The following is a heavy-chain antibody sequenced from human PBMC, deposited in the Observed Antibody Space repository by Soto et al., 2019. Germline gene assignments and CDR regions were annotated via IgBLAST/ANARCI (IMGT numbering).Heavy chain of an antibody. D-gene: IGHD1-26*01. CDR3: ARRIVDPIEKYYYYMDV. Sequence: PSETLSLTCTVSGGSISSSSYYWGWIRQPLGKGLEWIGSIYYSGSTYYNPSLKSRVTISVDTSKNQFSLKLSSVTAADTAVYYCARRIVDPIEKYYYYMDVWGKGTTVTVSS. CDR2: IYYSGST. CDR1: GGSISSSSYY. V-gene: IGHV4-39*07. J-gene: IGHJ6*03.